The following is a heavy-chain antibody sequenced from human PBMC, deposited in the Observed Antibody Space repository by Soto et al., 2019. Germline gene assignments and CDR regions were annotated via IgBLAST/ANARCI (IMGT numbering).Heavy chain of an antibody. CDR3: ARPITHYGDFVGPFDY. Sequence: EVQLVESGGGLVQPGGSLRLSCAASGFTFSDYWMHGLRQAPGKGLVWVSRLSPDGRSTSYADSVKGRFTISRDKANNTLYLQMNSLRDEDTAVYYCARPITHYGDFVGPFDYWGQGARVTVSS. V-gene: IGHV3-74*01. CDR2: LSPDGRST. D-gene: IGHD4-17*01. CDR1: GFTFSDYW. J-gene: IGHJ4*02.